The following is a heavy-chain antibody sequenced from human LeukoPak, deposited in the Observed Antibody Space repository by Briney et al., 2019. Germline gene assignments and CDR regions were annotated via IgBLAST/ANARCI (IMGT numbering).Heavy chain of an antibody. V-gene: IGHV4-34*01. Sequence: GSLRLSCAASGFTFSSYAMSWVRQSPGKGLEWIGEINHSGSMNYNPSLKSRVTISVEASTKQFSLEVTYVTAADTAVYYCTRGKPEAVFDSWGQGTLVTVSS. J-gene: IGHJ4*02. CDR3: TRGKPEAVFDS. D-gene: IGHD6-19*01. CDR1: GFTFSSYA. CDR2: INHSGSM.